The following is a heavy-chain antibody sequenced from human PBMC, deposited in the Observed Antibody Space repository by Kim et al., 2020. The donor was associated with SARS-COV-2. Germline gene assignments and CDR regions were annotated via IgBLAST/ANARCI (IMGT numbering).Heavy chain of an antibody. J-gene: IGHJ4*01. D-gene: IGHD3-10*01. Sequence: GGSLRLSCAASGFTFSSYAMHWVRQAPGKGLEWVAVISYDGSNKYYADSVKGRFTISRDNSKNTLYLQMNSLRAEDTAVYYCARVGDGSGSYYYFDYWG. CDR3: ARVGDGSGSYYYFDY. CDR2: ISYDGSNK. V-gene: IGHV3-30*04. CDR1: GFTFSSYA.